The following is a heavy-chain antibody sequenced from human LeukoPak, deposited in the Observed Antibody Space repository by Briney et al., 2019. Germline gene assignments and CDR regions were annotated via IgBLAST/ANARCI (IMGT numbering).Heavy chain of an antibody. CDR1: GYTFTGYY. V-gene: IGHV1-2*06. CDR2: INPNSGGT. J-gene: IGHJ4*02. CDR3: ARDGSGSYYNDYLFDY. D-gene: IGHD3-10*01. Sequence: ASVKVSCKASGYTFTGYYMHWVRQAPGQGLEWMGRINPNSGGTNYAQKFQGRVTMTRDTSISTAYMELSRLRSDDTAVYYCARDGSGSYYNDYLFDYWGQGTLVTVSS.